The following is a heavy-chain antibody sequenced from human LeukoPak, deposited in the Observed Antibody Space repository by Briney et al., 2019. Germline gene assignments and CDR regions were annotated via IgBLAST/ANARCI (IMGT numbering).Heavy chain of an antibody. V-gene: IGHV4-39*01. Sequence: PSETLSLTCTVSGGSISSSSYFWGWIRQPPGKGLEWLGTIYYSGTTFYNPSLKSRLTISIDTSKNQFSLKLSSVTAAGTAVYYCARLLRQQLVTVWGQGTLVTVSS. CDR3: ARLLRQQLVTV. CDR1: GGSISSSSYF. CDR2: IYYSGTT. J-gene: IGHJ4*02. D-gene: IGHD6-13*01.